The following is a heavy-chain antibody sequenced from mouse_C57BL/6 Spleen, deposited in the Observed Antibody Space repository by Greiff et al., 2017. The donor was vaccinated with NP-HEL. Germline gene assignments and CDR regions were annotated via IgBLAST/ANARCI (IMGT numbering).Heavy chain of an antibody. D-gene: IGHD1-1*01. Sequence: QVQLQQSGAELARPGASVKLSCKASGFTFTSYGVSWVQQRTGQGLEWIGEIYPRSGNTYYTEKFKGKATLTADKSSSTAYMELRSLTSEDAAIYFCARNDYDSSYYFDYWGQGTTLTVSS. CDR1: GFTFTSYG. CDR3: ARNDYDSSYYFDY. V-gene: IGHV1-81*01. CDR2: IYPRSGNT. J-gene: IGHJ2*01.